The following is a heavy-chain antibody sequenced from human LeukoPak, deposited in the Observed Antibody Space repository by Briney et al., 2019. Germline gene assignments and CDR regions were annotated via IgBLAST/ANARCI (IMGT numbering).Heavy chain of an antibody. CDR2: IRYDGSNK. CDR3: ARGYSSGWYSFDY. D-gene: IGHD6-19*01. V-gene: IGHV3-30*02. J-gene: IGHJ4*02. Sequence: GGSLRLSCAASGFTFSSYDMHWVRQAPGKELEWVTFIRYDGSNKYYADSVKGRFTISRDNAKNSLYLQMNSLRAEDTAVYYCARGYSSGWYSFDYWGQGTLVTVSS. CDR1: GFTFSSYD.